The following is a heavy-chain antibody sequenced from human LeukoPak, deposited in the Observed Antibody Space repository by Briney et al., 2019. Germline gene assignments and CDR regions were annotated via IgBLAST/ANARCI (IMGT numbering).Heavy chain of an antibody. CDR3: ARGRYCSRTSCSYYYFYMDV. Sequence: SETLSLTCTLSAGSISTYHWSWIRQPPGKGLEWIGYMSYSGSTNNNPSLKSRVTISVDTSKNQFSLKLSSVTAADTAVYYCARGRYCSRTSCSYYYFYMDVWGKGTTVTVSS. V-gene: IGHV4-59*01. J-gene: IGHJ6*03. D-gene: IGHD2-2*01. CDR2: MSYSGST. CDR1: AGSISTYH.